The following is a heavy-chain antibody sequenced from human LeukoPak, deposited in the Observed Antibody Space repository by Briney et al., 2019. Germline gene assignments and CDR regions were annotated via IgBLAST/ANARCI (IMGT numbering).Heavy chain of an antibody. CDR1: GFTFSSYG. J-gene: IGHJ4*02. D-gene: IGHD2-2*01. Sequence: GGSLGLSCAASGFTFSSYGMHWVRQAPGKGLEWVAFIRYDGSNKYYADSVKGRFTISRDNSKNTLYLQMNSLRAEDTAVYYCAKLYCSSTSCAEAGYWGQGTLVTVSS. CDR3: AKLYCSSTSCAEAGY. V-gene: IGHV3-30*02. CDR2: IRYDGSNK.